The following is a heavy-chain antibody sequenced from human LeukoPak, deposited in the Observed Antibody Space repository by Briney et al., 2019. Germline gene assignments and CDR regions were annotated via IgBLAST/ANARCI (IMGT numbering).Heavy chain of an antibody. V-gene: IGHV3-7*01. J-gene: IGHJ4*02. D-gene: IGHD6-13*01. CDR3: ARYFSQQLVPFDY. CDR1: GFTFSSYW. Sequence: GGSLSLSCAASGFTFSSYWMSWVRQAPGKGLEWVANIKQDGSEKYYVDSVKGRFTISRDNAKNSLYLQMNSLRAEDTAVYYCARYFSQQLVPFDYWGQGTLVTVSS. CDR2: IKQDGSEK.